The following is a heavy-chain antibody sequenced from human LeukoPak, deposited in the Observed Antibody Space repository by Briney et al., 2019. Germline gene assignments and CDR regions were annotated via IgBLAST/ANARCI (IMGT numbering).Heavy chain of an antibody. Sequence: GESLQISCKGSGSIFTSYWIGWVRQVPGKGLEWMGIIYPGDSDTRYSPSFQGQVTISADKSISTAYLQWSSLKASDTAMYYCARIRFGEFYFDYWGQGTLVTVSS. CDR2: IYPGDSDT. D-gene: IGHD3-10*01. CDR1: GSIFTSYW. J-gene: IGHJ4*02. CDR3: ARIRFGEFYFDY. V-gene: IGHV5-51*01.